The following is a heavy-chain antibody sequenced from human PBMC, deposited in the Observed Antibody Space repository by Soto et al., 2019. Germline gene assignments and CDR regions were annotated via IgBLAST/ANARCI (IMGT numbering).Heavy chain of an antibody. D-gene: IGHD5-18*01. J-gene: IGHJ4*02. CDR1: GGSISSGGYY. V-gene: IGHV4-31*03. CDR2: IYYSGST. Sequence: PSETLSLTCTVSGGSISSGGYYWSWIRQHPGKGLEWIGYIYYSGSTYYNPSLKSRVTISVDTSKNQFSLKLSSVTAADTAVYYCAREPTHRTADKALVTGFDYWGQGTLVTVSS. CDR3: AREPTHRTADKALVTGFDY.